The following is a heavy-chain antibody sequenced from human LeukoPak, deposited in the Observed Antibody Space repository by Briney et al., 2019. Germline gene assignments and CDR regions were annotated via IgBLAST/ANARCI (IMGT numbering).Heavy chain of an antibody. Sequence: SETLSLTCAVYGGSFSGYYWSCIRQPPGKGLEWIGEINHSGSTNYNPSLKSRVTISVDTSKNQFSLKLSSVTAADTAVYYCARGIAVAGTIYYYMGVWGNVTTVTVSS. V-gene: IGHV4-34*01. J-gene: IGHJ6*03. D-gene: IGHD6-19*01. CDR2: INHSGST. CDR3: ARGIAVAGTIYYYMGV. CDR1: GGSFSGYY.